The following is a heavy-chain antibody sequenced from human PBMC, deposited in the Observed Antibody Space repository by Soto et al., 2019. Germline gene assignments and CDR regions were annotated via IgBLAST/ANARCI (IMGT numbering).Heavy chain of an antibody. J-gene: IGHJ3*02. V-gene: IGHV1-8*01. D-gene: IGHD3-3*01. Sequence: ASVKVSCKASGYTFTSYDINWVRQATGQGLEWMGWMNPNSGNTGYAQKFQGRVTMTRNTPISTAYMELSSLRSEDTAVYYCASPARNYDFWSGYSFDIWGQGTMVTVSS. CDR1: GYTFTSYD. CDR3: ASPARNYDFWSGYSFDI. CDR2: MNPNSGNT.